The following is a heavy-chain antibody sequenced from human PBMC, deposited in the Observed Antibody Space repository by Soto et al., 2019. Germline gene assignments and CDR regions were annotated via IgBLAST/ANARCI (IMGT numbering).Heavy chain of an antibody. CDR2: ISYDGSNK. V-gene: IGHV3-30-3*01. Sequence: AVSLRLSYSASGFTFSNFAMHWVLQAPGKGREWVAVISYDGSNKYYAESVKGRFTISRDNSKNTVFLQIHSLRVEDTAVYYCVRGPGSGIYVSTFDAWGEGTMVTVSS. CDR3: VRGPGSGIYVSTFDA. J-gene: IGHJ3*01. D-gene: IGHD3-10*01. CDR1: GFTFSNFA.